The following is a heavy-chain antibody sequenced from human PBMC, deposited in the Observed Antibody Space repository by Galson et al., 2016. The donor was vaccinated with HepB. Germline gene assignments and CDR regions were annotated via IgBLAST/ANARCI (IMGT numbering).Heavy chain of an antibody. D-gene: IGHD2-21*01. J-gene: IGHJ3*01. Sequence: SLRLSCAASGFTFSNYAMSWVRQAPGKGLEWVSTVSGTGGSTYYADSVKGRFTISRENSKNTVSLEMNSLRGEDTAVYYCAKDLIRWTYYDVFDFWGQGTGVSVS. CDR1: GFTFSNYA. CDR2: VSGTGGST. CDR3: AKDLIRWTYYDVFDF. V-gene: IGHV3-23*01.